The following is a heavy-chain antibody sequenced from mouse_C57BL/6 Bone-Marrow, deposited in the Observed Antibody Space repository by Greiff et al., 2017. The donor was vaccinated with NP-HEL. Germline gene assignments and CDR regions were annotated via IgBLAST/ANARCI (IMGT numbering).Heavy chain of an antibody. V-gene: IGHV1-52*01. CDR1: GYTFTSYW. Sequence: QVQLQQPGAELVRPGSSVKLSCKASGYTFTSYWMHWVKQRPIQGLEWIGNIDPSDSDTHYNQKFKDKATLTVDKSSSTAYMQLSSLTSEDSAVDYCVRQKFITTAYWDFDVWGTGTTVTVSS. D-gene: IGHD1-2*01. J-gene: IGHJ1*03. CDR3: VRQKFITTAYWDFDV. CDR2: IDPSDSDT.